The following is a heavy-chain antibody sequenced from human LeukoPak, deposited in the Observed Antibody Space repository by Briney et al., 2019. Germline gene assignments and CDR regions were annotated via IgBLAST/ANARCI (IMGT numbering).Heavy chain of an antibody. CDR3: ARHKRTDLGVDY. CDR2: IWYDGSNK. CDR1: GFTFRTYG. D-gene: IGHD6-25*01. V-gene: IGHV3-33*01. Sequence: PGGSLRLSCAASGFTFRTYGMHWVRQAPGKGLEWVAVIWYDGSNKYYADSVKGRFTISRDNSKNTLYLQMNSLRAEDTAVYYCARHKRTDLGVDYWGQGTLVTVSS. J-gene: IGHJ4*02.